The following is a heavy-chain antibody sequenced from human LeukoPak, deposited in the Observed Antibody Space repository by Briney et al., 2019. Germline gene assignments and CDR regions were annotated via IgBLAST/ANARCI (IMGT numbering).Heavy chain of an antibody. CDR2: ISGSGGSI. Sequence: QPGGSLRLSCAASGFTFSNYAMSWVRQAPGKGLEWVSIISGSGGSIYYADSVKGRFTISRDNYKKKFYLQMNSLRAEDTAVYYCAKGDLSAAAGDFWGQGTLVTVSS. CDR3: AKGDLSAAAGDF. J-gene: IGHJ4*02. D-gene: IGHD6-13*01. CDR1: GFTFSNYA. V-gene: IGHV3-23*01.